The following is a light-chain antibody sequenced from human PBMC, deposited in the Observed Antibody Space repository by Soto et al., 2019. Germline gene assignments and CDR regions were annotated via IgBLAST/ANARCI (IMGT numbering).Light chain of an antibody. Sequence: IVLTQSPATLSLSPGEGATLSCRASQSVNRYLAWYQQKPDQAPRLLIYDASSRAIGTQSRFIGSGSGTDFSLTIGSRGPDDSAVYYCKRRRNWPPGYTCGLGTKLDIK. V-gene: IGKV3-11*01. CDR2: DAS. CDR3: KRRRNWPPGYT. CDR1: QSVNRY. J-gene: IGKJ2*01.